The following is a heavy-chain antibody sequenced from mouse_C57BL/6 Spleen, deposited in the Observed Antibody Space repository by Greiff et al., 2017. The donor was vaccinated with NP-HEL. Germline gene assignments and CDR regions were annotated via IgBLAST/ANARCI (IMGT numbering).Heavy chain of an antibody. J-gene: IGHJ2*01. CDR2: IHPNSGST. CDR1: GYTFTSYW. CDR3: ARGRLITTVVAFDY. V-gene: IGHV1-64*01. Sequence: QVQLQQPGAELVKPGASVKLSCKASGYTFTSYWMHWVKQRPGQGLEWIGMIHPNSGSTNYNEKFKSKATLTVDKSSSTAYMQLSSLTSEDSAVYYCARGRLITTVVAFDYWGQGTTLTVSS. D-gene: IGHD1-1*01.